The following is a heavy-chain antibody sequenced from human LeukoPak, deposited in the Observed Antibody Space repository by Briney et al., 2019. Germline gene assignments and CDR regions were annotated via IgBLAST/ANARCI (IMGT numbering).Heavy chain of an antibody. V-gene: IGHV1-46*01. CDR3: ARRVGFYYMDV. CDR1: GYTFTSYY. D-gene: IGHD2-15*01. Sequence: GASVEVSCKASGYTFTSYYMHWVRQAPGQGVEWMGIINPSGGSTSYAQKFQGRVTMTRDMSTSTVYMELSSLRSEDTAVYYCARRVGFYYMDVWGKGTTVTVSS. CDR2: INPSGGST. J-gene: IGHJ6*03.